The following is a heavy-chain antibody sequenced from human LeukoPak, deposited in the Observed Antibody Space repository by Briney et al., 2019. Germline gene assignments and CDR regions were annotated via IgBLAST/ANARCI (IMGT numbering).Heavy chain of an antibody. D-gene: IGHD3-22*01. CDR2: INPNSGGT. V-gene: IGHV1-2*02. CDR3: ASKWVTYYYNSSAYHYPTDIFDS. J-gene: IGHJ3*02. Sequence: ASVKVSCKASGYTFTGYYMHWVRQAPGQGLEWMGWINPNSGGTNYAQKFQGRVTMTRDTSISTAYMELSRLRSDDTAVYYCASKWVTYYYNSSAYHYPTDIFDSWGQGTMVTVSS. CDR1: GYTFTGYY.